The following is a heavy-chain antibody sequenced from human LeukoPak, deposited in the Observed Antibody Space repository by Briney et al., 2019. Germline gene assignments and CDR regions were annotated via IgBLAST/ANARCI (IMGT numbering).Heavy chain of an antibody. J-gene: IGHJ4*02. Sequence: GGSLRLSCAASGFTFSTYGMHWVRQAPGKGLEWVSSISGSGGSTYYADSVKGRFTISRDNSKNTLYLQMNSLRAEDTAVYYCARANYYDSSGYPRIIDYWGQGTLVTVSS. CDR1: GFTFSTYG. D-gene: IGHD3-22*01. CDR3: ARANYYDSSGYPRIIDY. CDR2: ISGSGGST. V-gene: IGHV3-23*01.